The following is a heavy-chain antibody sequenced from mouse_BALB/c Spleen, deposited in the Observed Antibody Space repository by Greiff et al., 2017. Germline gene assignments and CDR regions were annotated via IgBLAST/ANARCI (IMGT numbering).Heavy chain of an antibody. CDR3: ARSGGSYYSYYYAMDY. Sequence: EVQLQQSGAELVKPGASVKLSCTASGFNIKDTYMHWVKQRPEQGLEWIGRIDPANGNTKYDPKFQGKATITADTSSNTAYLQLSSLTSEDTAVYYCARSGGSYYSYYYAMDYWGQGTSVTVSS. V-gene: IGHV14-3*02. J-gene: IGHJ4*01. CDR2: IDPANGNT. CDR1: GFNIKDTY. D-gene: IGHD2-12*01.